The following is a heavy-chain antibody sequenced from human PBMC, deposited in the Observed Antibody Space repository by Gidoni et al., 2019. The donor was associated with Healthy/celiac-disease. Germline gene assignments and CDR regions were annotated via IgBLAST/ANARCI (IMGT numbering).Heavy chain of an antibody. J-gene: IGHJ4*02. CDR3: AKAVRGVEMAFDY. CDR1: GFTFSSYA. CDR2: ISGSGGST. D-gene: IGHD3-10*01. Sequence: EVQLLESGGGLVQPGGSLRLSCAASGFTFSSYAMRGVRQAPGKGLEWVSAISGSGGSTYYADSVKGRFTISRDNSKNTLYLQMNSLRAEDTAVYYCAKAVRGVEMAFDYWGQGTLVTVSS. V-gene: IGHV3-23*01.